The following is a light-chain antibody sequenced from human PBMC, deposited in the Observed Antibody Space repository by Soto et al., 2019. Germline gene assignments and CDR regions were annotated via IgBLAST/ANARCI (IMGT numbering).Light chain of an antibody. CDR3: QQYGSSPPWT. V-gene: IGKV3-20*01. Sequence: EIVLTQSPGTLSLSPGERATLSCRASQSVSSSYLAWYQQKPGQAPRLLIYGASIRATGIPDRFSGSGSGTDFTHSINIPEPENFAVYYCQQYGSSPPWTFGQGTKVESK. CDR2: GAS. J-gene: IGKJ1*01. CDR1: QSVSSSY.